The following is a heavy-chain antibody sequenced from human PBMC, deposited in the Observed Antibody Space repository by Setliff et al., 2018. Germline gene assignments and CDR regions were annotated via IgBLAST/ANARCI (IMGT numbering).Heavy chain of an antibody. J-gene: IGHJ6*03. CDR3: ARQPYSTTYYYYYYYMDV. CDR2: IYYTGST. D-gene: IGHD6-13*01. Sequence: SETLSLTCTVSGGSISSYYWSWIRQPPGKGLECIGIIYYTGSTYYSPSLKSRVTMSIDTSKNQFSLNLDSVTAADTAVYYCARQPYSTTYYYYYYYMDVWGKGTTVT. CDR1: GGSISSYY. V-gene: IGHV4-59*04.